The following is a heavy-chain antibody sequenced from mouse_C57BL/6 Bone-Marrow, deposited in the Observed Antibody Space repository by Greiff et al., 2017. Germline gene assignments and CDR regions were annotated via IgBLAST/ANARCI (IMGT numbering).Heavy chain of an antibody. CDR3: ARSPITTVVVRTYFDY. V-gene: IGHV1-59*01. Sequence: VQLQQPGAELVRPGTSVKLSCKASGYTFTSYWMHWVKQRPGQGLEWIGVIDPSDSYTNYNQKFQGKATLTVDTSSSTAYMQLSSLTSEDSAVYYCARSPITTVVVRTYFDYWGQGTTLTVSS. CDR1: GYTFTSYW. J-gene: IGHJ2*01. CDR2: IDPSDSYT. D-gene: IGHD1-1*01.